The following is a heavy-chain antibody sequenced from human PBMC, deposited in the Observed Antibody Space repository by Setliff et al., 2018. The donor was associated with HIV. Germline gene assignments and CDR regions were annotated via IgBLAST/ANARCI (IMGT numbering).Heavy chain of an antibody. V-gene: IGHV1-69*13. CDR2: FIPFFGTT. Sequence: ASVKVSCKASGDTFNNYAINWVRQAPGQGLEWVGGFIPFFGTTEYEQKFQGRVTITADESKNTAYLELTSLRSDDTAVYYCARSMTITLIGCLDPWGQGTLVTVSS. D-gene: IGHD3-22*01. CDR1: GDTFNNYA. CDR3: ARSMTITLIGCLDP. J-gene: IGHJ5*02.